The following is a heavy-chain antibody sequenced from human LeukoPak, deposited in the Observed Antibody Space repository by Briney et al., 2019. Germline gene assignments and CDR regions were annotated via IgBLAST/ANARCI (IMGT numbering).Heavy chain of an antibody. Sequence: SQTLSLTCAISGDSISSNSAAWTWIRQSPSRGLEWLVRTYYRSKWYTEYAVSLKSRISINPDTAKNQFSLQLNSVTPADTAVYYCARVSGTSCLDYWGQGTLVTVSS. J-gene: IGHJ4*02. D-gene: IGHD2-2*01. V-gene: IGHV6-1*01. CDR2: TYYRSKWYT. CDR3: ARVSGTSCLDY. CDR1: GDSISSNSAA.